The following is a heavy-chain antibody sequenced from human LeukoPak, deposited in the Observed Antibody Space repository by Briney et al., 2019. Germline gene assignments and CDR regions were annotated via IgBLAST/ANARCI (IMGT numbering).Heavy chain of an antibody. CDR3: ARDRVDTGMATTLYYMDV. J-gene: IGHJ6*03. D-gene: IGHD5-18*01. V-gene: IGHV3-7*01. CDR2: ITHDGNEK. CDR1: GFTFSKYW. Sequence: GGSLRLSCAASGFTFSKYWMSWVRQAPGKGLEWVANITHDGNEKYYVDSVKGRFTISRDNAKNSLYLQMNSLRAEDTAVYYCARDRVDTGMATTLYYMDVWGKGTTVTVSS.